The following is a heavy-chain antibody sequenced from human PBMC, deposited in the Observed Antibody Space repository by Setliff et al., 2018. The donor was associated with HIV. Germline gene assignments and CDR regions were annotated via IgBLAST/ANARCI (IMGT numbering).Heavy chain of an antibody. D-gene: IGHD6-13*01. CDR1: GYYFPNSW. CDR3: ARRDGRSMNAFQI. V-gene: IGHV5-51*01. CDR2: IYPGDSDT. Sequence: PGESLKISCKGFGYYFPNSWIVWVRQMPGKGLEWMGVIYPGDSDTMYSPVFEGQVTISADKSITTAYLEIHNLKASDTATYYCARRDGRSMNAFQIWGPGTMVTVSS. J-gene: IGHJ3*01.